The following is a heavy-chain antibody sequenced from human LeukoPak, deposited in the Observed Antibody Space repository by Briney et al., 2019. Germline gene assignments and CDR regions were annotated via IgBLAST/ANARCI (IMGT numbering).Heavy chain of an antibody. J-gene: IGHJ6*02. CDR2: MNPNSGNT. D-gene: IGHD1-14*01. Sequence: ASVKVSCKASGYTFTSYDINWVRQATGQGLEWMGWMNPNSGNTGYAQKLQGRVTMTRNTSISTAYMELSSLRSEDTAVYYCARGGPGDYYYYGMDVWGQGTTVTVSS. CDR1: GYTFTSYD. CDR3: ARGGPGDYYYYGMDV. V-gene: IGHV1-8*01.